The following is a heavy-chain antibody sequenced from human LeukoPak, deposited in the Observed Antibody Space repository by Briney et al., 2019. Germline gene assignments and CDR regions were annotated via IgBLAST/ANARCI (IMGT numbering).Heavy chain of an antibody. D-gene: IGHD1-7*01. CDR2: IIPIFGTA. V-gene: IGHV1-69*05. CDR1: GYTFTSYG. CDR3: AREGTGTTPHPYYYYYMDV. J-gene: IGHJ6*03. Sequence: SVKVSCKASGYTFTSYGISWVRQAPGQGLEWMGRIIPIFGTANYAQKFQGRVTITTDESTSTAYMELSSLRSEDTAVYYCAREGTGTTPHPYYYYYMDVWGKGTPVTVSS.